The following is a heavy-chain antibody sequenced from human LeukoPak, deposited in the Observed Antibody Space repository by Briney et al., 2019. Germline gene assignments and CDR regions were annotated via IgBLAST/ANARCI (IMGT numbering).Heavy chain of an antibody. CDR2: IYYSGST. V-gene: IGHV4-31*03. D-gene: IGHD3-16*01. J-gene: IGHJ4*02. CDR3: ARDRWGSVDY. Sequence: PSETLSLTCTVSGGSISSGAYYWSWIRQHPGKGLEWIGYIYYSGSTYYNPSLKSRVTISVDTSKNQFSLKLSSVTAADTAVYYCARDRWGSVDYWGQGTLVTVSS. CDR1: GGSISSGAYY.